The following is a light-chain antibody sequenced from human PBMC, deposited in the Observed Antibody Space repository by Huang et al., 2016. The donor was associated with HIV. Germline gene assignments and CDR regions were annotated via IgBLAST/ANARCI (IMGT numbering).Light chain of an antibody. V-gene: IGKV1-39*01. J-gene: IGKJ4*01. CDR1: QSISSD. CDR3: QQTYTTPLT. CDR2: AAS. Sequence: DIQMTQSPFSLSASVGDRVTITCRASQSISSDLVWYQQKPGKAPKFLIYAASTLQSGVPSRFSGSGSGTDFTLTINSLQPEDFATYYCQQTYTTPLTFGGGTRVEIK.